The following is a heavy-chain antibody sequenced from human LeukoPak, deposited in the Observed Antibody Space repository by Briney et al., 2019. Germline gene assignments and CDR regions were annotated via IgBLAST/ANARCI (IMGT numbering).Heavy chain of an antibody. J-gene: IGHJ4*02. Sequence: PGGSLRLSCAASGFTFSSYGMRWVRQAPGKGLEWVAFIRYDGSNKYYADSVEGRFTISRDNPKNTLYLQMNSLRAEDTAVYYCVKDGGSYSVDYWGQGTLVTVSS. V-gene: IGHV3-30*02. CDR1: GFTFSSYG. CDR2: IRYDGSNK. D-gene: IGHD1-26*01. CDR3: VKDGGSYSVDY.